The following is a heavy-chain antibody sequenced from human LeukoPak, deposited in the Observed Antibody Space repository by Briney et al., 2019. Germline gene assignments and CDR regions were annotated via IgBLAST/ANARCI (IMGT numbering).Heavy chain of an antibody. CDR1: GFTFSSYA. CDR2: ISGSGGST. J-gene: IGHJ5*02. CDR3: AKALYYYDSSGYLS. V-gene: IGHV3-23*01. D-gene: IGHD3-22*01. Sequence: GGSLRLSCAASGFTFSSYAMSWVRQAPGKGLEWVSAISGSGGSTYYADSVKSRFTISRDNSKNTLYLQMNSLRAEDTAVYYCAKALYYYDSSGYLSWGQGTLVTVSS.